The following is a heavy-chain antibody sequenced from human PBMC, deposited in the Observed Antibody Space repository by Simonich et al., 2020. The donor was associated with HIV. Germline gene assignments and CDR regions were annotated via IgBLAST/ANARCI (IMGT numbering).Heavy chain of an antibody. V-gene: IGHV7-4-1*02. J-gene: IGHJ4*02. D-gene: IGHD4-17*01. CDR3: VREVRSFDY. CDR2: IKTTTRNP. CDR1: GYPFTTHA. Sequence: QVQLVQSGSELKKPGASVNVSCKASGYPFTTHAMNWVRQAPGQGLEWMGWIKTTTRNPTYAQGFTGRFVFSLNTSVSTAYLQISSLKDEDTAVYYCVREVRSFDYWGQGTLVTVSS.